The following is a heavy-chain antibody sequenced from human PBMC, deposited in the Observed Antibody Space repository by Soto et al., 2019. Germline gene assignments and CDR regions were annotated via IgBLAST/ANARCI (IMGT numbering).Heavy chain of an antibody. Sequence: EVQLVQSGAEVKKPGESLKISCKGSGYSFTSYWIGWVRQMPGKGLEWMGIIYPGDSDTRYSPSFQGQVTISADKSISTAYLQMISLKASDTAMYYCATSGKLEGEKVYDSFDIGGQGTMVTVFS. CDR1: GYSFTSYW. V-gene: IGHV5-51*03. D-gene: IGHD3-16*01. CDR3: ATSGKLEGEKVYDSFDI. J-gene: IGHJ3*02. CDR2: IYPGDSDT.